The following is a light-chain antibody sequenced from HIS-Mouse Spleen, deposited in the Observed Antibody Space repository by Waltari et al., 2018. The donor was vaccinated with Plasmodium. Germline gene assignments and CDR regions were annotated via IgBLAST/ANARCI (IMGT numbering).Light chain of an antibody. V-gene: IGKV2-28*01. J-gene: IGKJ2*01. CDR3: MQALQTPRYT. Sequence: DIVMTQSTLFLPVTPGERASISRWSRQRLLHSNGYNYLDWYLQQPGQSPQLLIYLGSNRASGVPDRFSGSGSGTDFTLKISRVEAEDVGVYYCMQALQTPRYTFGQGTKLEIK. CDR2: LGS. CDR1: QRLLHSNGYNY.